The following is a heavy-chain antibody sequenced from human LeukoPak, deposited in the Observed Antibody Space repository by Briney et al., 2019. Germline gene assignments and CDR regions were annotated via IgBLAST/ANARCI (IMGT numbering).Heavy chain of an antibody. CDR1: GFTFDDYG. CDR2: INWNGGST. CDR3: ARDRGLQLNDAFDI. D-gene: IGHD2-2*01. Sequence: GGSLRLSCAASGFTFDDYGMSWVRQAPGKGLEWVSGINWNGGSTGYADSVKGRFTISRDNAKNSLYLQMNSLRAEDTALYYCARDRGLQLNDAFDIWGQGTMVTVSS. J-gene: IGHJ3*02. V-gene: IGHV3-20*04.